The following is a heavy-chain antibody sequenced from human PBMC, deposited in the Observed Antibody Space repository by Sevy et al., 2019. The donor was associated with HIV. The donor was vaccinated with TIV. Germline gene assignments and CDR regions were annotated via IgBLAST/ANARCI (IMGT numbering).Heavy chain of an antibody. CDR1: GFTFHTYW. V-gene: IGHV3-7*01. D-gene: IGHD6-13*01. CDR3: VRAIAADGSF. CDR2: IRQDGNEI. Sequence: GGSLRLSCAASGFTFHTYWMQWVRQAPGKGLEWVANIRQDGNEIYYADSVKGRFTISRDNARNLLYLQMNSLRAEDTALYYCVRAIAADGSFWGQGTLVTVSS. J-gene: IGHJ4*02.